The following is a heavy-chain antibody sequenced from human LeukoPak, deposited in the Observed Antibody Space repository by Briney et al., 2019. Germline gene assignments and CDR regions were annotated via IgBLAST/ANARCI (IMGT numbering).Heavy chain of an antibody. CDR1: GFTFGDYA. J-gene: IGHJ4*02. CDR3: TGSFGELTFFDY. Sequence: PGGSLRLSCTASGFTFGDYAMSWVRQAPGKGLEWVGFIRSKAYGGTTENAASGKGRFTISRDDSKSIAYLQMNSLKTEDTAVYYCTGSFGELTFFDYWGLGTLVTVSS. D-gene: IGHD3-10*01. V-gene: IGHV3-49*04. CDR2: IRSKAYGGTT.